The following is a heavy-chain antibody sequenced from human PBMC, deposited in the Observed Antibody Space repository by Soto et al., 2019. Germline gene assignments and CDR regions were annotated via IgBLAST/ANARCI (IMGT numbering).Heavy chain of an antibody. CDR1: GFTFSSYS. V-gene: IGHV3-21*01. D-gene: IGHD3-10*01. CDR2: ISSSSSYI. J-gene: IGHJ4*02. Sequence: EVQLVESGGGLVKPGGSLRLSCAASGFTFSSYSMNWVRQAPGKGLEWVSSISSSSSYIYYADSVKGRFTISRDNAKNSLYRQMNSLRAEDTAVYYCARDQGGEYYFDYWGQGTLVTGSS. CDR3: ARDQGGEYYFDY.